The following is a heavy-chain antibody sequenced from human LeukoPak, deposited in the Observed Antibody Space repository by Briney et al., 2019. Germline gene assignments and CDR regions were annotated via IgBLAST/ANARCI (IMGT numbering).Heavy chain of an antibody. Sequence: ASVNLSCNSSGYTFTLNYMHWVRQAPGHRLEWMGWINPNNGDTTYAQNFQGRVTMTRDTSTNTAYMELSSLSSDDTAVYYCARIKWAAANDWGQGTLVTVSS. CDR2: INPNNGDT. J-gene: IGHJ4*02. CDR1: GYTFTLNY. CDR3: ARIKWAAAND. V-gene: IGHV1-2*02. D-gene: IGHD6-13*01.